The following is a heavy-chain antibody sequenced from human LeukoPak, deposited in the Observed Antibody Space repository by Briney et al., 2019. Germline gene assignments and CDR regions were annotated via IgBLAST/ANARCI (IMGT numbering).Heavy chain of an antibody. D-gene: IGHD3-16*01. J-gene: IGHJ6*02. CDR3: ARHTWLGGGHYGMDV. CDR1: GGSISSSSYY. CDR2: IYYSGST. Sequence: ASETLSLTCTVSGGSISSSSYYWGWIRQPPGKGLEGIGSIYYSGSTYYNPSLKSRVTISVDTSKNQFSLKLSSVTAADTAVYYCARHTWLGGGHYGMDVWGQGTTVTVSS. V-gene: IGHV4-39*01.